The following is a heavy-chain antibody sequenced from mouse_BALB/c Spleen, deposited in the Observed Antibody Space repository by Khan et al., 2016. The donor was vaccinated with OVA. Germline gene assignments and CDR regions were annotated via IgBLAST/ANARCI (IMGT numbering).Heavy chain of an antibody. CDR1: GYSITSGYG. CDR2: ISYSGST. Sequence: EVQLQESGPGLVKPSQSLSLTCTVSGYSITSGYGWNWIRQFPGNKLEWMGYISYSGSTNYNPSLQSRISITRDTSKNQFFLQLNSGTTEDTATYSCARTARIKYWGQGTTLTVSS. D-gene: IGHD1-2*01. CDR3: ARTARIKY. J-gene: IGHJ2*01. V-gene: IGHV3-2*02.